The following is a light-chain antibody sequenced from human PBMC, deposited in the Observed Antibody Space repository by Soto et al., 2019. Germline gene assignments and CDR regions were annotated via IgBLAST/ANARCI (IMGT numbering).Light chain of an antibody. Sequence: DIRLTQSPSSLSTSVGDRVTITCQASQDISNFLNWYQQKPGKAPRLLIYDASSLQTGVPSRFSGSGSGIDFTFTISSLQPEDVATYYCQQYDILPTFGQGTKLEIK. CDR3: QQYDILPT. J-gene: IGKJ2*01. CDR2: DAS. CDR1: QDISNF. V-gene: IGKV1-33*01.